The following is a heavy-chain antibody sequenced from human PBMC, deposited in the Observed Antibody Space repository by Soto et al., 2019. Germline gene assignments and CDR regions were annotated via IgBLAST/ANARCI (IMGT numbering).Heavy chain of an antibody. CDR3: ARERIAARHFDY. CDR1: GGSFSGYY. V-gene: IGHV4-34*01. J-gene: IGHJ4*02. D-gene: IGHD6-6*01. Sequence: TLSLTCAVYGGSFSGYYWSWIRQPPGKGLEWIGEINHSGSTNYNPSLKSRVTISVDTSKNQFSLKLSSVTAADTAVYYCARERIAARHFDYWGQGTLVTVSS. CDR2: INHSGST.